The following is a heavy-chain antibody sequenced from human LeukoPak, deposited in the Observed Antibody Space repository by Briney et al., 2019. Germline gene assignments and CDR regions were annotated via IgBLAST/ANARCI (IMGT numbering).Heavy chain of an antibody. J-gene: IGHJ4*02. Sequence: GGSLRLSCAASGFIFSRYAMSWVRQAPGKGLEWVSAISGSDGSTYYTDSVKGRFTISRDNSKNTLYLEMNSLRAEDTAVYYCAKDHTPSDYWGQGTLVTVSS. V-gene: IGHV3-23*01. CDR2: ISGSDGST. CDR1: GFIFSRYA. CDR3: AKDHTPSDY.